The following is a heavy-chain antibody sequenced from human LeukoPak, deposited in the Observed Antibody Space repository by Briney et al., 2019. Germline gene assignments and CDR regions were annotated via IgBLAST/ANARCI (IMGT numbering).Heavy chain of an antibody. CDR1: GGSISSYY. J-gene: IGHJ3*02. Sequence: SETLSLTCAVSGGSISSYYWSWIRQPPGKGLEWIGYIYYSGSTNYNPSLKSRVTISVDTSKNQFSLKLSSVTAADTAVYYCARGRAYYDPLDAFDIWGQGTMVTVSS. V-gene: IGHV4-59*01. D-gene: IGHD3-3*01. CDR2: IYYSGST. CDR3: ARGRAYYDPLDAFDI.